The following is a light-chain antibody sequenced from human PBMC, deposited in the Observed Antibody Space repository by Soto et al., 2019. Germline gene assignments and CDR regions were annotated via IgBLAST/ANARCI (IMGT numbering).Light chain of an antibody. CDR2: GAS. CDR1: QSVSSSY. J-gene: IGKJ4*01. V-gene: IGKV3-20*01. Sequence: EIVLTQSPGTLSLSPGERATLSCRASQSVSSSYLAWYQQKPGQAPRLLIYGASSRATGIPDRFSGSGSGTDLTLTISRLEPEDFAVYYCQQYRSSRLTFGGGTKVEIK. CDR3: QQYRSSRLT.